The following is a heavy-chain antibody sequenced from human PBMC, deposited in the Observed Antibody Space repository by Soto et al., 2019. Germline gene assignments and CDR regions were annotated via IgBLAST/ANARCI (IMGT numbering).Heavy chain of an antibody. CDR3: ARNHGYGLDV. CDR1: GFAVSRNY. Sequence: PGGSLRLSCAASGFAVSRNYMTWVRQAPGKGLEWVSVIYSDGSTYYADSVKGRLTISSDNSKNTLYLQMNSLRAEDTAAYYCARNHGYGLDVWGQGTTVTVSS. V-gene: IGHV3-53*01. J-gene: IGHJ6*02. CDR2: IYSDGST.